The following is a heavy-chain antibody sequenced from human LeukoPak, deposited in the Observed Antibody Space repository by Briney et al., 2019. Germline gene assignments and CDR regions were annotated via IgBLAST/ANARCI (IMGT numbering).Heavy chain of an antibody. Sequence: PGGSLRLSCAASGFTFSTYEMHWVRQAPGKGLEWVAVIPHDGNDQYYADSVKGRFTISRDNSKNALYLQMNSLRLEDTAVYYCARDRDCSRTSCFNAFDVWGQGTMAIVSS. CDR3: ARDRDCSRTSCFNAFDV. V-gene: IGHV3-30*04. J-gene: IGHJ3*01. CDR2: IPHDGNDQ. CDR1: GFTFSTYE. D-gene: IGHD2-2*01.